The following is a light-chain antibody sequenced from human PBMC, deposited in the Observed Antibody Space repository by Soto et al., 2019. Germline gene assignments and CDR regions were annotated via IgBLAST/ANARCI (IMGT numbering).Light chain of an antibody. Sequence: DILMTQSPSTLSASVGDRVTITCRASQSISSWLAWYQQKPGKAPKLLIYKASSLESGVPSRFSGSGSGTEFTLTISSLQPDDFATYYCQQYNSHPWTFGQGTKVEIK. CDR2: KAS. V-gene: IGKV1-5*03. J-gene: IGKJ1*01. CDR3: QQYNSHPWT. CDR1: QSISSW.